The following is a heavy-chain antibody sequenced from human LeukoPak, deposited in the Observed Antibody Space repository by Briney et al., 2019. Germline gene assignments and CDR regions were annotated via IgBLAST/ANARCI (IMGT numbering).Heavy chain of an antibody. D-gene: IGHD3-10*01. CDR3: AKDHYYGSGSYYNENYMDV. V-gene: IGHV3-30*02. CDR2: IRYDGSNK. Sequence: GGSLRLSCAASGFTFSSYGMHWVRQAPGKGLEWVAFIRYDGSNKYYADSVKGRFTISRGNSKNTLYLQMNSLRVEDTAVYYCAKDHYYGSGSYYNENYMDVWGKGTTVTISS. CDR1: GFTFSSYG. J-gene: IGHJ6*03.